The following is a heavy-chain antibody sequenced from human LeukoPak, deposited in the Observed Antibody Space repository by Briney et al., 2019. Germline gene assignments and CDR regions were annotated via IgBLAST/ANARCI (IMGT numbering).Heavy chain of an antibody. CDR1: VYTFTSYD. D-gene: IGHD3-3*01. Sequence: ASVKVSCKSSVYTFTSYDINWVRQATGQGLEWMGWMNPNSGNTGYAQKFQGRVTMTRNTSISTAYMELSSLRSEDTAVYYCARRSYYDFWSGYYAVDAFDIWGQGTMVTVSS. V-gene: IGHV1-8*01. J-gene: IGHJ3*02. CDR3: ARRSYYDFWSGYYAVDAFDI. CDR2: MNPNSGNT.